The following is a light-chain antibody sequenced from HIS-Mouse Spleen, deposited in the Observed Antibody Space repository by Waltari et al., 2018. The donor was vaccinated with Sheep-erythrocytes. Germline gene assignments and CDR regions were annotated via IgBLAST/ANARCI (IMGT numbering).Light chain of an antibody. J-gene: IGLJ2*01. Sequence: SYVLTQPPSVSVAPGQTARITCGGNNIGSKSVHWYQQKPGQAPVLVVYDDSDRPAGIPERFSGSNAGHPATLTISRVEAGDEADYYCQVWDSSSDHPVFGGGTKLTVL. V-gene: IGLV3-21*02. CDR3: QVWDSSSDHPV. CDR1: NIGSKS. CDR2: DDS.